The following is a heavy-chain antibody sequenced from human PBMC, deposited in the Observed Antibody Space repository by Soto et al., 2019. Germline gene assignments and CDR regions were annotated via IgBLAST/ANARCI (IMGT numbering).Heavy chain of an antibody. Sequence: GGSLRLSCAASRFTFSRSAMSWVRQAPVKGLEWVSAISGSGGGTYYADSVKGRFTISRDNSKNTLYPQMNSLRAEDTAVYYCAKRGTVTTDYYGMDVWGQGTTVTVSS. CDR2: ISGSGGGT. J-gene: IGHJ6*02. V-gene: IGHV3-23*01. CDR1: RFTFSRSA. D-gene: IGHD4-17*01. CDR3: AKRGTVTTDYYGMDV.